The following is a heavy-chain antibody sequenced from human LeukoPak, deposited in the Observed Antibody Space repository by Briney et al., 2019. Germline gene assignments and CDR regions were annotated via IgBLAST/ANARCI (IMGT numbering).Heavy chain of an antibody. Sequence: GGSLRLSCVASGFTFSSYWMHWVRHAPGKGLVWVSRINSDGSSTKCADAVKGRFTISRDNAKNTLYLQMNSLRAEDTAVYYCAALDHGHDYWGQGTLVTVSS. J-gene: IGHJ4*02. CDR2: INSDGSST. V-gene: IGHV3-74*03. CDR1: GFTFSSYW. CDR3: AALDHGHDY.